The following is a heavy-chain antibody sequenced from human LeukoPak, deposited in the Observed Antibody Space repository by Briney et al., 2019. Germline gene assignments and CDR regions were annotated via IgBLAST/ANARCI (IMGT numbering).Heavy chain of an antibody. CDR3: AKYKGAALYFHYGMDV. D-gene: IGHD6-13*01. CDR1: GFTFSSYW. V-gene: IGHV3-74*01. Sequence: GGSLRLSCAASGFTFSSYWMHWVRKAPGKGLVWVSLINSDGSSTTYADSVKGRFTISRDNAKNTLYLQMNSLRAEDTAVYYCAKYKGAALYFHYGMDVWGQGTTVIVSS. CDR2: INSDGSST. J-gene: IGHJ6*02.